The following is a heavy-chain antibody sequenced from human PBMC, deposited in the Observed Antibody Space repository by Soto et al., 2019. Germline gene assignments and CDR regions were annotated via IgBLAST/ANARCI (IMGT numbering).Heavy chain of an antibody. CDR2: INPSGGST. CDR1: GYTFTSYY. Sequence: SVKVSCKASGYTFTSYYMHWVRQAPGQGLEWMGIINPSGGSTSYAQKFQGRVTMTRDTSTSTVYMELSSLRSEDTAVYYCARDWGITFGGVIVSFHLYYYGMDVWGQGTTVTVSS. CDR3: ARDWGITFGGVIVSFHLYYYGMDV. J-gene: IGHJ6*02. D-gene: IGHD3-16*02. V-gene: IGHV1-46*01.